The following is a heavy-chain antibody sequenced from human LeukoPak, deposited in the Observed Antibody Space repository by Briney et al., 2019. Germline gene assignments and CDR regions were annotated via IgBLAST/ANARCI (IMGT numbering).Heavy chain of an antibody. Sequence: PSETLSLTCTVSGGSINDYYWGWIRQPPGKGLEWIGYINYSGNTNYNPSLKSPVTISVDTSKNQFSLRLTSVTAADTAVFYCAREGLQDYVYFDYWGQGSLVTVSS. CDR3: AREGLQDYVYFDY. CDR2: INYSGNT. D-gene: IGHD4-17*01. CDR1: GGSINDYY. V-gene: IGHV4-59*01. J-gene: IGHJ4*02.